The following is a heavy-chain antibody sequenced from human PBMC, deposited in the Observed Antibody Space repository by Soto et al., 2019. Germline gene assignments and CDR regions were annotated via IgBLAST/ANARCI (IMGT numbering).Heavy chain of an antibody. V-gene: IGHV3-30*18. Sequence: QVQLVESGGGVVQPGRSLRLSCEASGFTFSSSGIHWVRQAPGKGLEWVAVMSVDGSNKYYADSVKGRFNISRDNSKNTLYLQMNSLRAEDTAVYYCAKDLTSRSSWVGYSYFSGMDVWGHGATVTVSS. J-gene: IGHJ6*02. CDR3: AKDLTSRSSWVGYSYFSGMDV. D-gene: IGHD6-6*01. CDR1: GFTFSSSG. CDR2: MSVDGSNK.